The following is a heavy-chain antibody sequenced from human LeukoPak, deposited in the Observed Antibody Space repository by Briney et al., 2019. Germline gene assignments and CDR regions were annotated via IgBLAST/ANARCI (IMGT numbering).Heavy chain of an antibody. Sequence: SETLSLTCTVSGGSISSGGYYWSWIRQHPGKGLEWIGYIYYSGSTNYNPSLKSRVTISVDTSKNQFSLKLSSVTAADTAVYYCARGRVAVAGTRYFDYWGQGTLVTVSS. V-gene: IGHV4-31*03. CDR1: GGSISSGGYY. CDR2: IYYSGST. D-gene: IGHD6-19*01. CDR3: ARGRVAVAGTRYFDY. J-gene: IGHJ4*02.